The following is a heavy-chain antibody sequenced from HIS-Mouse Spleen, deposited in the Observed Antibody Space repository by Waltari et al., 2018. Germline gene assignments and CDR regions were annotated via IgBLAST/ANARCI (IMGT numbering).Heavy chain of an antibody. D-gene: IGHD3-3*01. CDR3: ARVYYDFWSGYYY. Sequence: QVQLVQSGAEVKKPGASVKVSCKASGYTFTSYDINWVRQATGQGLEWMGRMNPNSGNAGYAKKFQGRVTMTRNTSMSTAYMELSSLRSEDTAVYYCARVYYDFWSGYYYWGQGTLVTVSS. CDR1: GYTFTSYD. V-gene: IGHV1-8*01. J-gene: IGHJ4*02. CDR2: MNPNSGNA.